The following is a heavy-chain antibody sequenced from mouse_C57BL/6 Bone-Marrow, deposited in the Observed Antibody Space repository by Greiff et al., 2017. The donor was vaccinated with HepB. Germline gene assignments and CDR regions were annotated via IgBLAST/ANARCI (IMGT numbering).Heavy chain of an antibody. CDR3: ARDGNGFAY. Sequence: VQLVESGAELVKPGASVKLSCKASGYTFTSYWMQWVKQRPGQGLEWIGEIDPSDSYTNYNQKFKGKATLTVDTSSSTAYMQLSSLTSEDSAVYYCARDGNGFAYWGQGTLVTVSA. CDR1: GYTFTSYW. V-gene: IGHV1-50*01. D-gene: IGHD1-1*01. J-gene: IGHJ3*01. CDR2: IDPSDSYT.